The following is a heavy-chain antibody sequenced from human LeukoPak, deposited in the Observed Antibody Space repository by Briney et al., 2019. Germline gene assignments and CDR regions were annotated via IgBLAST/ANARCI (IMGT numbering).Heavy chain of an antibody. J-gene: IGHJ5*02. CDR1: KFTFSNCV. D-gene: IGHD3-10*01. V-gene: IGHV3-23*01. CDR3: AKLVRSVEVWFGESTNNWFDP. CDR2: ISGSGGST. Sequence: GGSLRLSCAASKFTFSNCVMSWVRQAPGKGLEWVSGISGSGGSTYYADSVKGRFTISRDNSKNTLHLQMNSLRAEDTAVYYCAKLVRSVEVWFGESTNNWFDPWGQGTLVTVSS.